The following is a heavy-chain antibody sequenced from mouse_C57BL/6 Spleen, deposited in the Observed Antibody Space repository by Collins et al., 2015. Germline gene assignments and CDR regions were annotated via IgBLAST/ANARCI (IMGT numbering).Heavy chain of an antibody. J-gene: IGHJ2*01. CDR1: GYTFTSYW. V-gene: IGHV1-87*01. Sequence: QVQLQQSGAELARPGASVKLSCKASGYTFTSYWMQWVKQRPGQGLEWIGAIYPGDGDTRYTQKFKGKATLTADKSSSTAYMQLSSLASEDSAVYYCAREGMYGSSAYYFDYWGQGTTLTVSS. CDR3: AREGMYGSSAYYFDY. CDR2: IYPGDGDT. D-gene: IGHD1-1*01.